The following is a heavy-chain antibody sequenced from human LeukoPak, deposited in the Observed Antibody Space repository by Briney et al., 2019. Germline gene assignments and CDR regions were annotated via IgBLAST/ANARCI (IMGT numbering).Heavy chain of an antibody. Sequence: HRASVKVSCKASGGTFSSYAISWVRQAPGQGLEWMGWISAYNGNTNYAQKLQGRVTMTTDTSTSTAYMELRSLRSDDTTVYYCARVPLVATIQLIWFDPWGQGTLVTVSS. CDR2: ISAYNGNT. V-gene: IGHV1-18*01. D-gene: IGHD5-12*01. CDR3: ARVPLVATIQLIWFDP. J-gene: IGHJ5*02. CDR1: GGTFSSYA.